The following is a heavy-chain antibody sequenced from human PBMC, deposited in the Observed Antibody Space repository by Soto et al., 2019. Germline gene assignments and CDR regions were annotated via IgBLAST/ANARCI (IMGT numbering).Heavy chain of an antibody. CDR2: ISGSGGNT. D-gene: IGHD3-3*01. V-gene: IGHV3-23*01. CDR3: AKGSGVAF. CDR1: GFTFSNYA. J-gene: IGHJ4*02. Sequence: PGGSLRLSCVASGFTFSNYAMSWVRQAPGKGLEWVSTISGSGGNTYYADSVKGRFTISRDNSKNTLSLQMNSLTAEDTAVYYCAKGSGVAFWGQGTLVTVSS.